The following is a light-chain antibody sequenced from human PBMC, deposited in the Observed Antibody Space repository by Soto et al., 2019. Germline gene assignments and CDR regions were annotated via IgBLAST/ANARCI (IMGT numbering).Light chain of an antibody. CDR2: GAS. Sequence: GDRVTITCRASESMSNCLAWYQQKPGKAPKLLISGASSLQSGVPSRFSGSASGTEFTLTISSLQSEDFAVYFCQQYNIWPQTFGQGTKVDIK. V-gene: IGKV1-5*01. CDR3: QQYNIWPQT. CDR1: ESMSNC. J-gene: IGKJ1*01.